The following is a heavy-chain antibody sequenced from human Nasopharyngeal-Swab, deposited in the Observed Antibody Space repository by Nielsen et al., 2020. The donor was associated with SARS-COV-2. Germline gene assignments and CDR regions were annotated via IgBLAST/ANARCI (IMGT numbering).Heavy chain of an antibody. J-gene: IGHJ4*02. D-gene: IGHD2-21*02. CDR1: GGTFSSYA. Sequence: SVKVSCKASGGTFSSYAISWVRQAPGQGLEWMGGIIPIFGTANYAQKSQGRVTITADESTSTAYMELSSLRSEDTAVYYCARALPDTYCGGDCYYNWGQGTLVTVSS. CDR3: ARALPDTYCGGDCYYN. CDR2: IIPIFGTA. V-gene: IGHV1-69*13.